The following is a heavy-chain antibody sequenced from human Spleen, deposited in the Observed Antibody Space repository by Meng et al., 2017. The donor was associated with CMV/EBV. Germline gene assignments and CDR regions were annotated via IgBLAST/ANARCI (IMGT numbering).Heavy chain of an antibody. CDR1: GYTFTGYY. V-gene: IGHV1-2*02. CDR2: INPNSGGT. CDR3: ARAAAPLQMTTIDY. Sequence: HVQLVQSGAEVKKPGASGKVSCKASGYTFTGYYMHWVRQAPGQGLEWMGWINPNSGGTNYAQKFQGRVTMTRDTSISTAYMELRSLRSDDTAVYYCARAAAPLQMTTIDYWGQGTLVTVSS. J-gene: IGHJ4*02. D-gene: IGHD4-17*01.